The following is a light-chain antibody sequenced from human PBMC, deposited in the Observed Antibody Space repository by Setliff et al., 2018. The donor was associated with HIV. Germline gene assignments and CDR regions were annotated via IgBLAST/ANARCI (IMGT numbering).Light chain of an antibody. V-gene: IGKV1-39*01. CDR2: AAT. J-gene: IGKJ3*01. Sequence: DIQMTQSPSSLSASVGDRVTITCRASQNINTYLNWFQQKPGKAPRLLIHAATSLQSGFPSRFSASGSGTDFTLTISSLQPEDFATYYCQQSYSTPFTFGPGTKVDIK. CDR1: QNINTY. CDR3: QQSYSTPFT.